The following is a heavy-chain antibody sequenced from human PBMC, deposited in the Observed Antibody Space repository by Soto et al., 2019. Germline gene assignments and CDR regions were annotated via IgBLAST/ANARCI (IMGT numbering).Heavy chain of an antibody. J-gene: IGHJ6*02. Sequence: SETLSLTCTVSGGSISSSSYYWGWIRQPPGKGLEWIGSIYYSGSTYYNPSLKSRVTISVDTSKNQFSLKLSSVTAADTAVYYCARHLDKDYEFWSGYYFNYYGMDVWGQGTTVTVSS. CDR3: ARHLDKDYEFWSGYYFNYYGMDV. CDR1: GGSISSSSYY. D-gene: IGHD3-3*01. V-gene: IGHV4-39*01. CDR2: IYYSGST.